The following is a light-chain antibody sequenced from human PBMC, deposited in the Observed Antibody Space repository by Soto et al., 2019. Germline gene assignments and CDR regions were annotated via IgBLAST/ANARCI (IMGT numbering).Light chain of an antibody. CDR3: ETGDSNSRV. V-gene: IGLV4-60*03. Sequence: QPVLTQSSSASASLGSSVKISCTLSSGHSSNIIAWHQQQPGKAPRCLMRVESSGSYNRASGVPDRFSGSRSGADRYLTIYNLQSEDEADYYCETGDSNSRVFGGGTKLTVL. CDR2: VESSGSY. J-gene: IGLJ2*01. CDR1: SGHSSNI.